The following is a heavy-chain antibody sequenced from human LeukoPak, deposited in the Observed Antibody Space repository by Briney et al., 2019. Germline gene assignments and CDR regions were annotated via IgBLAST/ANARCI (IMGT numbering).Heavy chain of an antibody. D-gene: IGHD3-3*01. Sequence: SETLSLTCTVSGGSISSSSYYWGWIRQPPGKGLEWIGSIYYSGSTYYNPSLKSRVTISVDTSKNQFSLKLSSVIAADTAVYYCARLGGDFWSGLYYYYMDVWGKGTTVTVSS. CDR2: IYYSGST. CDR1: GGSISSSSYY. CDR3: ARLGGDFWSGLYYYYMDV. J-gene: IGHJ6*03. V-gene: IGHV4-39*01.